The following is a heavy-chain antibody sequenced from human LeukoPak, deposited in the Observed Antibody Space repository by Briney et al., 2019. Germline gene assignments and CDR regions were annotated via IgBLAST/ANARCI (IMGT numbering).Heavy chain of an antibody. CDR2: IYYSGST. CDR1: GGSISSGDYY. CDR3: ARGPLKITMIVVVSHAFDI. Sequence: PSETLSLTCTVSGGSISSGDYYWSWIRQPPGKGLEWIGYIYYSGSTYYNPSLKSRVTISVDTSKNQFSLKLSSVTAADTAVYYCARGPLKITMIVVVSHAFDIWGQGTMVTVSS. V-gene: IGHV4-30-4*01. J-gene: IGHJ3*02. D-gene: IGHD3-22*01.